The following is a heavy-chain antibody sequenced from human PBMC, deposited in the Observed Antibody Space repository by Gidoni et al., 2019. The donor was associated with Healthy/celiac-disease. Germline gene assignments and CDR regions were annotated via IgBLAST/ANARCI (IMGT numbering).Heavy chain of an antibody. J-gene: IGHJ3*02. V-gene: IGHV1-18*04. CDR1: GYTFTSYG. Sequence: QVQLVQSGAEVKKPGASVTVSCKDSGYTFTSYGSSWVRQDTGQGLEWMGWNSAYTGNTNYAQKLPGRVTMNKYTSTSTAYRELRSLRSEDTAVYYCARNRGYSSGWYSGDAFDIWGQGTMVTVSS. CDR3: ARNRGYSSGWYSGDAFDI. CDR2: NSAYTGNT. D-gene: IGHD6-19*01.